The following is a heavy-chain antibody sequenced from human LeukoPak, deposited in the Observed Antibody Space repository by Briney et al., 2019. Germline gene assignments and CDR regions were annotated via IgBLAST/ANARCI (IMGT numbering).Heavy chain of an antibody. J-gene: IGHJ4*02. CDR2: IIPVFGTA. D-gene: IGHD1-26*01. CDR1: GGTFSSYT. Sequence: SVKVSCKASGGTFSSYTINWVRQAPGQGLEWMGGIIPVFGTANYVQKFQGRVTITADESTSTAYMELSSLRSEDTAVYYCATGGSYLLENFDYWGQGTLVTVSS. CDR3: ATGGSYLLENFDY. V-gene: IGHV1-69*13.